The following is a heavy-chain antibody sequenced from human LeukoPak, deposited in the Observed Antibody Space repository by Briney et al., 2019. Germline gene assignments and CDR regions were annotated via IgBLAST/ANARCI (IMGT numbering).Heavy chain of an antibody. CDR3: ARDPQRYQLLYGGWFDP. CDR1: GFTFSSYA. Sequence: GGSLRLSCAASGFTFSSYAMHWVRQAPGKGLEWVAVISYDGSNKYYADSVKGRFTISRDNSKNTLYLQMNSLRAEDTAVYYCARDPQRYQLLYGGWFDPWGQGTLVTVSS. J-gene: IGHJ5*02. V-gene: IGHV3-30*01. CDR2: ISYDGSNK. D-gene: IGHD2-2*02.